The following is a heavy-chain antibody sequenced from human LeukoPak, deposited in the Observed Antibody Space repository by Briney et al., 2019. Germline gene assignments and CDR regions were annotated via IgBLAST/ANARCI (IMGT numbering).Heavy chain of an antibody. CDR3: AKNLRVTMVRGVIMAFDY. D-gene: IGHD3-10*01. J-gene: IGHJ4*02. CDR1: GFTFRSYG. V-gene: IGHV3-30*02. Sequence: GGSLRLSCAASGFTFRSYGMHWVRQAPGKGLEWVAFIRYDGSNKYYGDFVKGRFTISRDNSKNTLYLQMNSLRAEDTAVHYCAKNLRVTMVRGVIMAFDYWGQGTLVTVSS. CDR2: IRYDGSNK.